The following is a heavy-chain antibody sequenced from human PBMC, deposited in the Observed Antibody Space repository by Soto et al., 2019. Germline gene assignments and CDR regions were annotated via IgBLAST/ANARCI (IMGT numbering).Heavy chain of an antibody. J-gene: IGHJ6*02. CDR3: AKDRNSYSSV. D-gene: IGHD5-18*01. CDR1: GFTFSIYG. Sequence: GALRLACSASGFTFSIYGMHWVRQAPGKGLEWVAVISYDGSNKYYADSVKGRFTISRDNSKNTLYLQMNSLRAEDTAVYYCAKDRNSYSSVWGQGTTVTVSS. V-gene: IGHV3-30*18. CDR2: ISYDGSNK.